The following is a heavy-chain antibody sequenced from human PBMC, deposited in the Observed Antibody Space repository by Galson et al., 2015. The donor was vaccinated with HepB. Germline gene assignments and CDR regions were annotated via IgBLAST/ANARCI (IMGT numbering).Heavy chain of an antibody. V-gene: IGHV1-58*01. CDR1: GFTFTSSA. D-gene: IGHD3-22*01. CDR3: AAGKAAYYYDSSDFDC. CDR2: IVVGSGNT. Sequence: SVKVSCKASGFTFTSSAVQWVRQARGQRLEWIGWIVVGSGNTNYAQKFKERVTITRDMSTSTAYMDLSSLRSEDTAVYYCAAGKAAYYYDSSDFDCRGQGTLVTFSS. J-gene: IGHJ4*02.